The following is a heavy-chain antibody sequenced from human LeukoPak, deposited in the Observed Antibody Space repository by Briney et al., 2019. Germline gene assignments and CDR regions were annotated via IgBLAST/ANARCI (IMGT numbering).Heavy chain of an antibody. V-gene: IGHV1-18*01. CDR1: GYTFTSYG. Sequence: ASVKVSCKASGYTFTSYGISWVRQAPGQGLEWMGWISAYNGNTNYAQKLQGRVTMTTDTSTSTVYMELRSLRSDDTAVYYCARDAGSRGIDYWGQGTLVTVSS. CDR2: ISAYNGNT. J-gene: IGHJ4*02. D-gene: IGHD3-16*01. CDR3: ARDAGSRGIDY.